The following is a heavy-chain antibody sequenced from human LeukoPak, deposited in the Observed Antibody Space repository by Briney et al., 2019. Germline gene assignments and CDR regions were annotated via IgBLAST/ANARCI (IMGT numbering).Heavy chain of an antibody. J-gene: IGHJ3*02. Sequence: SVKVSCKASGGTFSSNAISWVRQAPGQGLEWMGGIIPIFGTADYAQKFQGRVTITADESTSTAYMELSSLRSEDTAVYYCARGASSSWYVFGAFDIWGQGTMVTVSS. V-gene: IGHV1-69*13. D-gene: IGHD6-13*01. CDR1: GGTFSSNA. CDR3: ARGASSSWYVFGAFDI. CDR2: IIPIFGTA.